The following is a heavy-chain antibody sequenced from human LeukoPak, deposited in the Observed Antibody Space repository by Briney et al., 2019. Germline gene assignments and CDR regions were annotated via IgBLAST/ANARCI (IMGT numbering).Heavy chain of an antibody. CDR2: IYHSRST. D-gene: IGHD1-7*01. CDR3: ARAVTGTTSNYYYYMDV. J-gene: IGHJ6*03. CDR1: GGSISSSNW. V-gene: IGHV4-4*02. Sequence: PSGTLSLTCAVSGGSISSSNWWRWVRQPPGKGLEWIGEIYHSRSTNYSPSLKSRVTISVDKSKNQFSLKLSSVTAADTAVYYCARAVTGTTSNYYYYMDVWGKGTTVTVSS.